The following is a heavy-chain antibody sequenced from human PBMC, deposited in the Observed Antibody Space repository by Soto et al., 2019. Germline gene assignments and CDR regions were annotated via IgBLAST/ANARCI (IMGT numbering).Heavy chain of an antibody. CDR3: AKLPLFRALVFDY. D-gene: IGHD3-10*01. Sequence: EVHLLDSGGGLVQPGGSLRLSCAASGFTFSNYVMSWVRQAPGKGLEWVSSISGSGDNTYYADSVKGRFTISRDNSKNPLFLQINSLRAEDTAVYYCAKLPLFRALVFDYWGQGTLVTVSS. V-gene: IGHV3-23*01. J-gene: IGHJ4*02. CDR1: GFTFSNYV. CDR2: ISGSGDNT.